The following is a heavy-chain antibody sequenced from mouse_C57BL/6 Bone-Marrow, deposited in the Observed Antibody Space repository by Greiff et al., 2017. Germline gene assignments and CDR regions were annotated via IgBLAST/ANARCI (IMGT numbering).Heavy chain of an antibody. V-gene: IGHV14-2*01. CDR3: AVGDYDDARDY. J-gene: IGHJ4*01. Sequence: EVQGVESGAELVKPGASVKLSCTASGFNIKDYYMHWVKQRTEQGLEWIGRIDPEDGGTKYAPKFQGKATLTADTSSTSAHLQLTILPSLDPAGYYLAVGDYDDARDYWGQGTSVTVPS. CDR2: IDPEDGGT. CDR1: GFNIKDYY. D-gene: IGHD2-4*01.